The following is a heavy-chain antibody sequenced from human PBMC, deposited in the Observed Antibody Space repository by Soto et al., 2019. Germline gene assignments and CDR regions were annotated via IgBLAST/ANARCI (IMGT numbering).Heavy chain of an antibody. V-gene: IGHV2-5*02. CDR2: IYWDDDK. CDR1: GFSLSTSGVG. Sequence: QITLKESGPTLVKPTQTLTLTCTFSGFSLSTSGVGVGWIRQPPGKALEWLALIYWDDDKRYSPSLKSRLTIXKXXSKNQVVLTMTNMDPVDTATYYCAHRPWGSLLFDYWGQGTLVTVSS. D-gene: IGHD7-27*01. CDR3: AHRPWGSLLFDY. J-gene: IGHJ4*02.